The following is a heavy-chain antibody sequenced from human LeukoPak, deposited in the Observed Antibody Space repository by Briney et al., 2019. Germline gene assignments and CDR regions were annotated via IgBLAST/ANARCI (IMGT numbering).Heavy chain of an antibody. V-gene: IGHV3-33*06. CDR2: IWYDGSNK. J-gene: IGHJ6*03. Sequence: GRSLRLSCAASGFTFSSYGMHWVRQAPGKGLEWVAVIWYDGSNKCYADSVKGRFTISRDNSKNTLYLQMNSLRAEDTAVYYCAKDFLALYSYGYYYYYYMDVWGKGTTVTVSS. D-gene: IGHD5-18*01. CDR1: GFTFSSYG. CDR3: AKDFLALYSYGYYYYYYMDV.